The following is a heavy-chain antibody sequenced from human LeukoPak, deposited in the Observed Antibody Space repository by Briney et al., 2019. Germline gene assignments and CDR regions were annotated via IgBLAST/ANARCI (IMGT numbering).Heavy chain of an antibody. Sequence: GGSLRLSCAASGFTFNSYSMNWVRQAPGKGLEWVSYISSSGSTIYYADSVKGRFTISRDNAKNSLYLQMNSLRAEDTAVYYCASGGMVNRYYDSSGSDYWGQGTLVTVSS. V-gene: IGHV3-48*04. J-gene: IGHJ4*02. D-gene: IGHD3-22*01. CDR1: GFTFNSYS. CDR3: ASGGMVNRYYDSSGSDY. CDR2: ISSSGSTI.